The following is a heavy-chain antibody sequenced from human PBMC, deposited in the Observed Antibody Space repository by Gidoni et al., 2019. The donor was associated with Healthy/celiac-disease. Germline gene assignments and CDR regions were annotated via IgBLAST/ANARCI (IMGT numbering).Heavy chain of an antibody. CDR2: IIPILGIA. V-gene: IGHV1-69*04. J-gene: IGHJ6*02. CDR1: GGTFSSYA. CDR3: ARDRVSYVDTAMATDYYYGMDV. D-gene: IGHD5-18*01. Sequence: QVQLVQSGAEVKKPGSSVKVSCKASGGTFSSYAISWVRQAPGQGLEWMGRIIPILGIANYAQKFQGRVTITADKSTSTAYMELSSLRSEDTAVYYCARDRVSYVDTAMATDYYYGMDVWGQGTTVTVSS.